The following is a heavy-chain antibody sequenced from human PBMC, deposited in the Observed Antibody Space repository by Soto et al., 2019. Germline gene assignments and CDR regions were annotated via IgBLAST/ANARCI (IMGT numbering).Heavy chain of an antibody. V-gene: IGHV2-5*02. CDR3: AHRLSPFVDSGPYYFDY. CDR1: GFSLSTSGVG. CDR2: IYWDDDK. J-gene: IGHJ4*02. Sequence: QITLKESGPTLVKPTQTLTLTCTFSGFSLSTSGVGVGWIRQPPGKALEWLALIYWDDDKRYSPSLKSRLTTTKDTSKNHVVLTMTNMDPVDTATYYCAHRLSPFVDSGPYYFDYWGQGTLVTVSS. D-gene: IGHD3-10*01.